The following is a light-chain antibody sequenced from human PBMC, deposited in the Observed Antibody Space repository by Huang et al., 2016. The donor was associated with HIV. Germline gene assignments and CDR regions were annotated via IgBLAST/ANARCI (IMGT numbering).Light chain of an antibody. CDR3: QQTYNAPWT. CDR2: AAS. J-gene: IGKJ1*01. Sequence: DIQMTQSPSSLSASVGDRVTITCRASQSISSYLNWYQQNPGKAPKLLIYAASSLQSGVPSRCSGSGSGTDFTRTSSSLQPEDFATYSCQQTYNAPWTFGQGTKVDIK. V-gene: IGKV1-39*01. CDR1: QSISSY.